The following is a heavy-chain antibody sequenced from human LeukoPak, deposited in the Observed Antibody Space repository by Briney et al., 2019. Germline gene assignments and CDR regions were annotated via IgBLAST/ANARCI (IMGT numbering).Heavy chain of an antibody. Sequence: SETLSITCTVSGGSISSGGYYWSWIRQPPGKGLEWIGYIYHSGSTYYNPSLKSRVTISVDRSKNQFSLKLSSATAADTAVYYCARVRQVVPAADYWGRGTLVTVSS. V-gene: IGHV4-30-2*01. CDR3: ARVRQVVPAADY. D-gene: IGHD2-2*01. J-gene: IGHJ4*02. CDR1: GGSISSGGYY. CDR2: IYHSGST.